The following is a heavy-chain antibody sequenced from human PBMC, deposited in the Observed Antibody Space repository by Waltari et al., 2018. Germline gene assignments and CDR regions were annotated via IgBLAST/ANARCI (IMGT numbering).Heavy chain of an antibody. V-gene: IGHV3-7*04. CDR2: IKQDGIEK. Sequence: EDQLVESGGGLVQPGGSLGRSCVDSGFTFTSYWMSWVRQAPGKGLEWVANIKQDGIEKYYVNSVMGRFTISRDNANNSLYLQMNSLSAEDTAIYYCVRTAAAFFDLWGQGTLVTVSS. CDR1: GFTFTSYW. D-gene: IGHD6-25*01. CDR3: VRTAAAFFDL. J-gene: IGHJ4*02.